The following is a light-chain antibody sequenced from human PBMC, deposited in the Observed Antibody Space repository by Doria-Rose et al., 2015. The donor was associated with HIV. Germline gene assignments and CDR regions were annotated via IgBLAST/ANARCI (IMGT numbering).Light chain of an antibody. V-gene: IGLV2-14*01. CDR1: NY. J-gene: IGLJ3*02. Sequence: NYVSWYQQHPGKAPKLILYEVSNRPSGVSNRFSGSKSGNTASLTISGLQADDEADYYCSSYTSTNTLVFGGGTKLTVL. CDR2: EVS. CDR3: SSYTSTNTLV.